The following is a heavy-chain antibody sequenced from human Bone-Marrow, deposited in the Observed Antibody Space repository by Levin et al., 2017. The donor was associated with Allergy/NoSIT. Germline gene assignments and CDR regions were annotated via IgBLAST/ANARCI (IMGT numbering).Heavy chain of an antibody. CDR3: ARRGDSSGYEPNWFDP. V-gene: IGHV3-11*01. Sequence: GESLKISCAASGFTFSDYYMSWIRQAPGKGLEWVSYISSSGSTIYYADSVKGRFTISRDNAKNSLYLQMNSLRAEDTAVYYCARRGDSSGYEPNWFDPWGQGTLVTVSS. J-gene: IGHJ5*02. D-gene: IGHD3-22*01. CDR2: ISSSGSTI. CDR1: GFTFSDYY.